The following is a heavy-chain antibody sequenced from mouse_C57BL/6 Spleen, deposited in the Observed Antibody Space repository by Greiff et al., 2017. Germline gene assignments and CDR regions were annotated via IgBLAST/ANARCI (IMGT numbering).Heavy chain of an antibody. CDR2: IDPETGGT. V-gene: IGHV1-15*01. CDR3: TRFAY. Sequence: QVQLQQSGAELVRPGASVTLSCKASGYTFTDYEMHWVKQTPVHGLEWIGAIDPETGGTAYTQKFKGKAILTADKPSSTAYMELRSLTSENSAVYYCTRFAYWGQGTLVTVSA. J-gene: IGHJ3*01. CDR1: GYTFTDYE.